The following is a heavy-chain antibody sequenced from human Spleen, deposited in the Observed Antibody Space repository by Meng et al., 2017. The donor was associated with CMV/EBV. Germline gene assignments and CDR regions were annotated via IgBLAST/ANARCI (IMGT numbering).Heavy chain of an antibody. V-gene: IGHV3-21*01. CDR2: ISSSSSYI. CDR3: ARDQARGIPGVDY. J-gene: IGHJ4*02. Sequence: GGSLRLSCAASGFTFSSYSMNWVRQAPGKGLEWVSSISSSSSYIYYADSVKGRFTISRVNAKNSLYLQMNSLRAEDTAVYYCARDQARGIPGVDYWGQGTLVTVSS. CDR1: GFTFSSYS. D-gene: IGHD6-13*01.